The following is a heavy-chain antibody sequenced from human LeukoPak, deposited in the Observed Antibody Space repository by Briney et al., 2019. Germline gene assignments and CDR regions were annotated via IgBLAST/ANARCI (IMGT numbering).Heavy chain of an antibody. D-gene: IGHD3-22*01. Sequence: SVKVSCKASGGTFSSYAISWVRQAPGQGLEWMGGIIPIFGTANYAQKFQGRVTITADKSTSTAYMELSSLRSEDTAVYYCARDRGGNYYDSSGYPFDYWGQGTLVTVSS. CDR2: IIPIFGTA. J-gene: IGHJ4*02. V-gene: IGHV1-69*06. CDR1: GGTFSSYA. CDR3: ARDRGGNYYDSSGYPFDY.